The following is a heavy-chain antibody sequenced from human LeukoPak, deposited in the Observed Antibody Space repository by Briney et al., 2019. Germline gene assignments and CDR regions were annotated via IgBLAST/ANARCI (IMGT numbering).Heavy chain of an antibody. V-gene: IGHV3-9*01. J-gene: IGHJ4*02. CDR1: GFTFQQYA. CDR3: AKDKAPLYSGYDWDLDF. CDR2: INWSSAKI. Sequence: GGSLRLSCAASGFTFQQYAIHWVRQVPGKGLEWVSGINWSSAKIGYADSVKGRFTISRDNAKNSVFLQMNSLRAEDTALSYCAKDKAPLYSGYDWDLDFWGQGTLVTVSS. D-gene: IGHD5-12*01.